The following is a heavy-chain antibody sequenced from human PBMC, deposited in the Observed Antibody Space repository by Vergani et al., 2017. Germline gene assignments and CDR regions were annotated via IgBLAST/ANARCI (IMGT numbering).Heavy chain of an antibody. J-gene: IGHJ3*02. CDR3: AKNFRAARPRGAFDI. D-gene: IGHD3-10*01. Sequence: EVQLVESGGGLVQPGGSLRLSCAASGFTFSSYSMNWVRQAPGKGLEWVSSISSSSSYIYYADSVKGRFTISRDNAKNSLYLQMNSLRAEDTAVYYCAKNFRAARPRGAFDIWGQGTMVTVSS. V-gene: IGHV3-21*01. CDR1: GFTFSSYS. CDR2: ISSSSSYI.